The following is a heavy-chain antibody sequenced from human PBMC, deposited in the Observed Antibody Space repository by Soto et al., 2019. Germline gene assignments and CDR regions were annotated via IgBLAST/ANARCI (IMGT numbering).Heavy chain of an antibody. CDR2: IYHSGST. D-gene: IGHD2-15*01. J-gene: IGHJ6*02. V-gene: IGHV4-38-2*01. CDR1: GYSISGGYY. Sequence: SETLSLTCAVSGYSISGGYYWGWIRQPPGKGLEWIGTIYHSGSTYYNPSLKTRVTISVDTSKNQFSLKLSSVTAADTAVYYCARPLYSSAGSCSHLRGMDVWGQGTTVTVS. CDR3: ARPLYSSAGSCSHLRGMDV.